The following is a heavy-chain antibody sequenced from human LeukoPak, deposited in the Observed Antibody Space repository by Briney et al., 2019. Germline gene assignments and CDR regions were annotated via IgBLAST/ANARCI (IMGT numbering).Heavy chain of an antibody. CDR3: ARDRSSGWYYFDY. CDR1: GFTFSSYA. Sequence: PGRSLRLSCAASGFTFSSYAMHWVRQASGKGLEWVAVISYDGSNKYYADSVKGRFTISRDNSKNTLYLQMNSLRAEDTAVYYCARDRSSGWYYFDYWGQGTLVTVSS. CDR2: ISYDGSNK. J-gene: IGHJ4*02. V-gene: IGHV3-30*04. D-gene: IGHD6-19*01.